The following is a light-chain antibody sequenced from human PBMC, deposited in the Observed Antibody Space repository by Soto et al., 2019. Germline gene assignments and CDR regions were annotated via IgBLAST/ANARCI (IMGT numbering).Light chain of an antibody. Sequence: QSVLTQPPSTSGTPGQRVTISCSGSSSNIGSDTVNWYQQVPGTAPKLLIYSNNQRPSGVPDRFSGSKSGTSASLAISGLQSEDEADYYCAAWDYSLSGPVFGGGTKLTVL. V-gene: IGLV1-44*01. J-gene: IGLJ3*02. CDR2: SNN. CDR1: SSNIGSDT. CDR3: AAWDYSLSGPV.